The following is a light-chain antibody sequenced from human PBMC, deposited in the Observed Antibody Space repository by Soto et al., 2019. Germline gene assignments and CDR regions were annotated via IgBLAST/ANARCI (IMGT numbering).Light chain of an antibody. CDR2: DAS. CDR1: QSVRSK. CDR3: QQYNDWPPKIT. V-gene: IGKV3-15*01. J-gene: IGKJ4*01. Sequence: PSVSGIPGQSVTLSCRATQSVRSKLAWYQQKPGQAPRLLIYDASTRATGIPARFSGGGSGTEFTLTISSLQSEDSAVYYCQQYNDWPPKITFGGGTKVDIK.